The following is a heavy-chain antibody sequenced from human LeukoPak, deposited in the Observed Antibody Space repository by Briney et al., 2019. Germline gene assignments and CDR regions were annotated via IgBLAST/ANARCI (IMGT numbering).Heavy chain of an antibody. CDR3: ATVAMEDRYFDL. CDR1: GFTFSSYG. D-gene: IGHD5-18*01. V-gene: IGHV3-30*03. J-gene: IGHJ2*01. CDR2: ISYDGSNK. Sequence: HSGGSLRLSCAASGFTFSSYGMHWVRQAPGKGLEWVAVISYDGSNKYYADSVKGRFTISRDNAKNSLYLQMSSLRDEDTAVYYCATVAMEDRYFDLWGRGTLVTVSS.